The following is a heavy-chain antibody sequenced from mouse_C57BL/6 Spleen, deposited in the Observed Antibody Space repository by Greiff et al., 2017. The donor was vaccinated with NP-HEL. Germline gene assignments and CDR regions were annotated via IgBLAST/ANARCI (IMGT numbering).Heavy chain of an antibody. V-gene: IGHV1-18*01. D-gene: IGHD3-2*02. CDR3: ARTQGAEGSGYFDY. J-gene: IGHJ2*01. Sequence: VQLQQSGPELVKPGASVKIPCKASGYTFTDYNMDWVKQSHGKSLEWIGDINPNNGGTIYNQKFKGKATLTVDKSSSTAYMELRSLTSEDTAVYYCARTQGAEGSGYFDYWGQGTTLTVSS. CDR1: GYTFTDYN. CDR2: INPNNGGT.